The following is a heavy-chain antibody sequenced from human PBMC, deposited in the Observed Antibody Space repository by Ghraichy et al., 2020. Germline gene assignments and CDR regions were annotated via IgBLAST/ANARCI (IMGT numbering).Heavy chain of an antibody. CDR1: GGSVSSRNYY. CDR3: AREDMSTITGDGFDP. D-gene: IGHD5-24*01. J-gene: IGHJ5*02. V-gene: IGHV4-39*02. CDR2: IYYSGGT. Sequence: SETLSLTCTVSGGSVSSRNYYWGWIRQPPGKRREWIASIYYSGGTYYSPSLKSRVTVSIATSKNQFSLELTSVTSADTAVYFCAREDMSTITGDGFDPWGQRPLGTVSS.